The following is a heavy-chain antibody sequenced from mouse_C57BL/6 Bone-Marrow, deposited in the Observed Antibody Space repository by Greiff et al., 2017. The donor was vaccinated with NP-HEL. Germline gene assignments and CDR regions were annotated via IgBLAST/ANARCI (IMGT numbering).Heavy chain of an antibody. Sequence: VQLQQSGAELVRPGASVKLSCTASGFNIKDDYMHWVKQRPEQGLEWIGWIDPENGDTEYASKFQGKATITADTSSNTAYLQLSSLTSEDTAVEYCTAEGVTYFDYWGQGTTLTVSS. J-gene: IGHJ2*01. D-gene: IGHD2-5*01. CDR1: GFNIKDDY. V-gene: IGHV14-4*01. CDR3: TAEGVTYFDY. CDR2: IDPENGDT.